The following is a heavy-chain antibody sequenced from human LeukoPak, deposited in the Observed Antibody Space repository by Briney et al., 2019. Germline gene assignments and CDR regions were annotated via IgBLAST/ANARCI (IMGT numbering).Heavy chain of an antibody. CDR2: IYYIGNT. J-gene: IGHJ4*02. CDR1: RGSINSYY. CDR3: ARGHCSGGTCYSRTFDF. Sequence: SETLSLTCTVSRGSINSYYWDWIRQPPGKGPERIGYIYYIGNTNYNPSLKSRVTISVDTSKNQFSLQLNSVTAADTAVYYCARGHCSGGTCYSRTFDFWGQGTLVTVSS. V-gene: IGHV4-59*01. D-gene: IGHD2-15*01.